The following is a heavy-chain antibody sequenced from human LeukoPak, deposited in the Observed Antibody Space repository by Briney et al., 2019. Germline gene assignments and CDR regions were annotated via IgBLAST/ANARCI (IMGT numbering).Heavy chain of an antibody. CDR2: INADSGGT. CDR1: GYTITGYY. CDR3: ARDGLGGSGAFDI. Sequence: GASVKVSCKASGYTITGYYIHWVRQPTGQGREGMRWINADSGGTNYAQKFQGGVSRTRDTSISTADMELSRLRSDGTAVYYCARDGLGGSGAFDIWGQGTLVTVSS. V-gene: IGHV1-2*02. J-gene: IGHJ4*02. D-gene: IGHD3-16*01.